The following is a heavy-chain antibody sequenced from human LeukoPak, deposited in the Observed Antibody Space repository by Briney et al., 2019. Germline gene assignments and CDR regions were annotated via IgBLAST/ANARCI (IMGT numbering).Heavy chain of an antibody. V-gene: IGHV1-18*01. CDR2: ISAYNGNT. CDR1: GYTFTSYG. CDR3: ARAFGELLRYYYYYMDV. D-gene: IGHD3-10*01. J-gene: IGHJ6*03. Sequence: ASVKVSCKASGYTFTSYGISWVRQAPGQGLEWMGWISAYNGNTNYAQKLQGRVTMTTDTSTSTAYMELSSLRSEDTAVYYCARAFGELLRYYYYYMDVWGKGTTVTVSS.